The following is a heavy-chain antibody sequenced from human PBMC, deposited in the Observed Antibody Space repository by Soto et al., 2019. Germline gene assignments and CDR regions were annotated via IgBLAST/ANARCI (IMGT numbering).Heavy chain of an antibody. CDR2: ISSSSSTI. V-gene: IGHV3-48*01. J-gene: IGHJ4*02. CDR3: ARGQLDYFDY. D-gene: IGHD6-13*01. Sequence: EVQLVESGGGLVQPGGSLRLSCAASGFTFSSYSMNWVRQAPGKGLEWVSYISSSSSTIYYADSVKGRFTISRDNAKNSLYLQMNSLRAEDTAVYYCARGQLDYFDYWGQGTLVTVSS. CDR1: GFTFSSYS.